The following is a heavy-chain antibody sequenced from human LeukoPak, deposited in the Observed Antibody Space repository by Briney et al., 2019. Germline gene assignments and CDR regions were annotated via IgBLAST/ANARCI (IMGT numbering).Heavy chain of an antibody. CDR3: ATGRYCSGGSCYDY. Sequence: LWASVKVSRKVSGYTLTELSMHWVRQAPGKGLEWMGGFDPEDGETIYAQKFQGRVTMTEDTSTDTAYMELSSLRSEDKAVYYCATGRYCSGGSCYDYWGQGTLVTVSS. CDR2: FDPEDGET. D-gene: IGHD2-15*01. J-gene: IGHJ4*02. V-gene: IGHV1-24*01. CDR1: GYTLTELS.